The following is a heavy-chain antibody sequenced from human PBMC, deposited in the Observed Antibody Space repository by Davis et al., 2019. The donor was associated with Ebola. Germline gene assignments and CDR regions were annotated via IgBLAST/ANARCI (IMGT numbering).Heavy chain of an antibody. CDR2: IDYDGNSR. Sequence: GESLKISCAASGFTFSSTLMHWVRQDLGKGLEWVSAIDYDGNSRDYADSVKGRFTISRDNAKNMLYLQMNSLRAEETAIYYCASAISVGGHKWGQGTLVTVSS. V-gene: IGHV3-74*01. CDR3: ASAISVGGHK. D-gene: IGHD6-19*01. CDR1: GFTFSSTL. J-gene: IGHJ4*02.